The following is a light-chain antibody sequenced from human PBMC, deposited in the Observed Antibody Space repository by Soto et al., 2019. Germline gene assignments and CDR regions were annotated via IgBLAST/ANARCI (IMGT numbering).Light chain of an antibody. CDR2: DVS. CDR1: QSVTSY. V-gene: IGKV3-11*01. J-gene: IGKJ2*01. CDR3: QQRSNWPPVYT. Sequence: EIVLTQSPATLSLSPGERATLSCRASQSVTSYLAWYQQKPGQAPRLLIFDVSNRATGIPARFSGSGSGTDFTLTISSLEPEDFAIYYCQQRSNWPPVYTFGQGTKLEIK.